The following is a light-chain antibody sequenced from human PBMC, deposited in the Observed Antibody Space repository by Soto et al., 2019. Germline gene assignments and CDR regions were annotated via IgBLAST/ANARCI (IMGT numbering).Light chain of an antibody. CDR1: SSDVGDHNS. CDR2: AVS. Sequence: QSALTQPASVSGSPGQSITISCTGTSSDVGDHNSVSRYHQQPGKAPKLMIYAVSNRPSGVSNRFSGAKSGNTASLTISGLQAEDEADYYCGSYTTSITVIFGGGTKLTVL. J-gene: IGLJ2*01. CDR3: GSYTTSITVI. V-gene: IGLV2-14*03.